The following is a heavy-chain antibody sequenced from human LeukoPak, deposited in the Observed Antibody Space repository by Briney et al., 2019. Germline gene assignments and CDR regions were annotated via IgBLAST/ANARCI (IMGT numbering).Heavy chain of an antibody. V-gene: IGHV3-23*01. CDR1: GFIFSTSN. Sequence: GGSLRLSCAASGFIFSTSNMNWVRQAPGKGLEWVAGISDSGGNTYYADSVGGRFTISRDTKNTLYLQMNSLRAEDTAVYYCARDWGVQNMYYFDYWGQGTQVTVSS. D-gene: IGHD2-8*01. J-gene: IGHJ4*02. CDR3: ARDWGVQNMYYFDY. CDR2: ISDSGGNT.